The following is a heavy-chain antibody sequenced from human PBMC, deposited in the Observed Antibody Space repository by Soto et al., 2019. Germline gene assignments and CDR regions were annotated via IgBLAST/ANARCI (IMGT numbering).Heavy chain of an antibody. CDR3: ARGIVEDYGMDG. J-gene: IGHJ6*02. D-gene: IGHD1-26*01. CDR2: IIPIFGTA. CDR1: GGTFSSYA. V-gene: IGHV1-69*01. Sequence: QVQLVQSGAEVKKPGSSVKVSCKASGGTFSSYAISWVRQSPGQCLEWMGGIIPIFGTANYAQKFQVRVTITADDSTSTAYMELSSLSSEDTAVYYCARGIVEDYGMDGWCQWTTVTVSS.